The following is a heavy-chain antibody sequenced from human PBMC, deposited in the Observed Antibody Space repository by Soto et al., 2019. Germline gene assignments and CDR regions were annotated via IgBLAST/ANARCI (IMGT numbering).Heavy chain of an antibody. V-gene: IGHV3-49*03. J-gene: IGHJ3*02. CDR3: TSPIGYDAFDI. Sequence: GGSLRLSCTASGFTFGDYAMSWFRQAPGKGLEWVGFIRSKAYGGTTEYAASVKGRFTISRDDSKSIAYLQMNSLKTEDTAVYYCTSPIGYDAFDIWGQGTMVTVSS. D-gene: IGHD3-16*01. CDR2: IRSKAYGGTT. CDR1: GFTFGDYA.